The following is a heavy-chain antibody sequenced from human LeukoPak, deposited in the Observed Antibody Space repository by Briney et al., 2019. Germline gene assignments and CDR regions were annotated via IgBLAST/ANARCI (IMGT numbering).Heavy chain of an antibody. D-gene: IGHD3-10*01. CDR1: GFTFSDSD. V-gene: IGHV3-73*01. J-gene: IGHJ5*02. Sequence: PGGSLRLSCEVSGFTFSDSDIHWVRQASGRGLEWVGRIESKADRYATTSGASVKGRFTISRDDSKNTAHLHMNSLKTEDTAVYYCWSVRGTARNWFDPWGQGTLVIVSS. CDR3: WSVRGTARNWFDP. CDR2: IESKADRYAT.